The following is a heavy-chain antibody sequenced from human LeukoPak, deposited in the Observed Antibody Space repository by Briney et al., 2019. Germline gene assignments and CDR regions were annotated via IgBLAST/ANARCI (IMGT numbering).Heavy chain of an antibody. CDR1: GGTFSSYA. Sequence: ASVKVSCKASGGTFSSYAISWVRQAPGQGLEWMGGIIPSFGTANYAQKFQGRVTITADESTSTAYMELSSLTSEYTAVYYCARLGYCSSTSCSPEYWGQGTLVTVSS. V-gene: IGHV1-69*13. D-gene: IGHD2-2*01. CDR2: IIPSFGTA. J-gene: IGHJ4*02. CDR3: ARLGYCSSTSCSPEY.